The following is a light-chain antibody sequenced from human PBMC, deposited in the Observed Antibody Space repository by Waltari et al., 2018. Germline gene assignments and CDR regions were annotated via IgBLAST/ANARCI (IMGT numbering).Light chain of an antibody. CDR1: QSVSRS. V-gene: IGKV3-20*01. CDR2: GAS. J-gene: IGKJ1*01. Sequence: IVLTQSPGTLSLSPGERATLSCRASQSVSRSLAWYQQKPGQAPKLLIYGASTRASGIPDRFTGSGSRTDFSLTISSLAPEDFAIYFCQHYVRLPATFGQGTKVEIK. CDR3: QHYVRLPAT.